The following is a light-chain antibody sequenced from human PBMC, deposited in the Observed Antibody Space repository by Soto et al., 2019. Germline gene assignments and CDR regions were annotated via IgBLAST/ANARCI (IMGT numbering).Light chain of an antibody. CDR1: QTLSSSF. Sequence: EIVLTQSPGTLSLSPGERAPLSCRTSQTLSSSFLAWYQQTPGQAPRLLIYDTSTRAIDIPDRFSGSGSGTDFTLTISRLEPEDFAVYYCQQYGYLGTFGQGTKVDIK. V-gene: IGKV3-20*01. CDR2: DTS. CDR3: QQYGYLGT. J-gene: IGKJ1*01.